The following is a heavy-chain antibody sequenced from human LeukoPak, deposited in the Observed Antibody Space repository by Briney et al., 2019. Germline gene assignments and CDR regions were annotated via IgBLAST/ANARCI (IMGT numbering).Heavy chain of an antibody. D-gene: IGHD3-22*01. V-gene: IGHV4-4*02. Sequence: PSETLSLTCAVSGGSISSSNWWSWVRPPPEKGLEWIGEIYHSGSTNYNPSLKSRVTISVDKSKNQFSLKLSSVTAADTAVYYCARAYYYDSSGPVRYAFDIWGQGTMVTVSS. CDR3: ARAYYYDSSGPVRYAFDI. CDR1: GGSISSSNW. CDR2: IYHSGST. J-gene: IGHJ3*02.